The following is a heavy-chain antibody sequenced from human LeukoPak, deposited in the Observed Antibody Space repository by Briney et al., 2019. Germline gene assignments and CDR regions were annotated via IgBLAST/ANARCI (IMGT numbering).Heavy chain of an antibody. CDR1: GGSISSSSYY. D-gene: IGHD2/OR15-2a*01. CDR2: IYYSGST. J-gene: IGHJ5*02. V-gene: IGHV4-39*07. Sequence: SETLSLTCTVSGGSISSSSYYWGWIRQPPGKGLEWIGSIYYSGSTYYNPSLKSRVTISVDTSKNQFSLKLSSVTAADTAVYYCARSLSMSWFDPWGQGTLVTVSS. CDR3: ARSLSMSWFDP.